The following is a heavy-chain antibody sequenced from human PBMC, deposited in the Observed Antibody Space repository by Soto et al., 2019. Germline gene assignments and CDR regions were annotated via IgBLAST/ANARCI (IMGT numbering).Heavy chain of an antibody. V-gene: IGHV3-30*14. CDR2: ISYDGSNK. CDR3: ARESGRFLEWAPGPFDY. J-gene: IGHJ4*02. D-gene: IGHD3-3*01. Sequence: GGSLRLSCAASGFTFSSYAMHWVRQAPGKGLEWVAVISYDGSNKYYADSVKGRFTISRDNSKNTLYLQMNSLRAEDTAVYYCARESGRFLEWAPGPFDYWGQGTLVTVSS. CDR1: GFTFSSYA.